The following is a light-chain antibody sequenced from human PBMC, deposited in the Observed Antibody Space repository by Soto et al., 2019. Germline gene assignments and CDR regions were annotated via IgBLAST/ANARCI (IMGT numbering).Light chain of an antibody. CDR2: DAS. CDR1: QSVSRY. CDR3: QQRSNWPPYT. V-gene: IGKV3-11*01. J-gene: IGKJ2*01. Sequence: EIVLTQSPATLSLSPGEQAPLSCRASQSVSRYLAWYQQKPGQAPRLLIYDASNRATGIPARFSGSGSGTDFTLTISSLEPEDFAVYYCQQRSNWPPYTFGQGTKLEIK.